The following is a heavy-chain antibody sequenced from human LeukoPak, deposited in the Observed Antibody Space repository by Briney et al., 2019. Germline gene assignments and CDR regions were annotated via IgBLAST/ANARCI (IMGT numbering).Heavy chain of an antibody. V-gene: IGHV3-21*04. CDR3: ARVVRAGGNYY. CDR2: ISSSSSYI. CDR1: GFTFSSYS. D-gene: IGHD1-7*01. Sequence: GGSVRLSCAASGFTFSSYSMNWVRQAPGQGLEWVSSISSSSSYIYYAHSVKGRFTISRDNAQHSLYLQMNSLRAEDTAVYYCARVVRAGGNYYWAQGTLVTVSS. J-gene: IGHJ4*02.